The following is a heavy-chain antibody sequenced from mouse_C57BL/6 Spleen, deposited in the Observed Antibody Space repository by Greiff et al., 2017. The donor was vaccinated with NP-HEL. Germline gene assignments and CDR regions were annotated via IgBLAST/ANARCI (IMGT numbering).Heavy chain of an antibody. CDR3: ARARSTMVTFFDY. Sequence: EVQVVESGPGLVKPSQSLSLTCSVTGYSITSGYYWNWIRQFPGNKLEWMGYISYDGSNNYNPSLKNRISITRDTSKNQFFLKLNSVTTEDTATYYCARARSTMVTFFDYWGQGTTLTVSS. J-gene: IGHJ2*01. V-gene: IGHV3-6*01. CDR2: ISYDGSN. CDR1: GYSITSGYY. D-gene: IGHD2-2*01.